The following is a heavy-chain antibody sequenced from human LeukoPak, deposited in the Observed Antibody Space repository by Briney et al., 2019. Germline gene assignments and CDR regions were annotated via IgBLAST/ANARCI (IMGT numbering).Heavy chain of an antibody. J-gene: IGHJ4*02. CDR2: IKQDGSEK. Sequence: GGSLRLSCAASGFTFSSYWMSWVRQAPGKGLEWVANIKQDGSEKYCVDSVKGRFTISRDNAKNSLYLQMNSLRAEDTAVYFCGRGQTTVTNWGQGTLVTVSS. CDR3: GRGQTTVTN. CDR1: GFTFSSYW. V-gene: IGHV3-7*03. D-gene: IGHD4-17*01.